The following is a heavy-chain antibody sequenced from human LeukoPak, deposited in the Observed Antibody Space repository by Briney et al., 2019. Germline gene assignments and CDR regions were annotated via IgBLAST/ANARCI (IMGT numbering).Heavy chain of an antibody. CDR1: GGSISSSSYY. Sequence: SETLSLTCTVSGGSISSSSYYWGWIRQPPGKGLEWIGSIYYSGSTYYNLSLKSRVTISVDTSKNQFSLKLSSVTAADTAVYYCARQKGDYYDSSGYCLDYWGQGTLVTVSS. V-gene: IGHV4-39*01. CDR3: ARQKGDYYDSSGYCLDY. CDR2: IYYSGST. J-gene: IGHJ4*02. D-gene: IGHD3-22*01.